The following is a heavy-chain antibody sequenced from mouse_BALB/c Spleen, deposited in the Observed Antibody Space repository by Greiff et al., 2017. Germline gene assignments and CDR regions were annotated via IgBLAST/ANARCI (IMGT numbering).Heavy chain of an antibody. D-gene: IGHD2-14*01. V-gene: IGHV3-2*02. CDR3: AARVHRYGIMDY. J-gene: IGHJ4*01. CDR1: GYSITSDYA. Sequence: EVQGVESGPGLVKPSQSLSLTCTVTGYSITSDYAWNWIRQFPGNKLEWMGYISYSGSTSYNPSLKSRISITRDTSKNQFFLQLNSVTTEDTATYYCAARVHRYGIMDYWGQGTSVTVSS. CDR2: ISYSGST.